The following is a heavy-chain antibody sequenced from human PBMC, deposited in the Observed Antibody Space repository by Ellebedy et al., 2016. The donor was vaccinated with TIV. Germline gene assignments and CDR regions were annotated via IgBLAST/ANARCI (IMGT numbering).Heavy chain of an antibody. V-gene: IGHV3-74*01. CDR2: INSDGIST. CDR1: GFTFSSDW. J-gene: IGHJ4*02. CDR3: AGGYATFDY. Sequence: GESLKISCTASGFTFSSDWMHWVRQVPGKGLEWVSRINSDGISTSYADSVKGRFTISRDNAKNTLYLQMNSLRAEDTAVYYCAGGYATFDYWGQGTLVTVSS. D-gene: IGHD2-8*01.